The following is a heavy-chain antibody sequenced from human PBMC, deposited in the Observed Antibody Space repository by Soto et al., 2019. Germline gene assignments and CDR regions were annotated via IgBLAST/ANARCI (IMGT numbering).Heavy chain of an antibody. CDR3: ARWPNWGGYNERYFDL. D-gene: IGHD3-3*01. CDR1: GFTFSSYG. V-gene: IGHV3-33*01. Sequence: QVQLVESGGGVVQPGRSLRLSCAASGFTFSSYGMHGVRQAPGKGLEWVAVIWYDGSNKYYADSVKGRFTISRDNSKNTLYLQMNRLRAEDTAVYYCARWPNWGGYNERYFDLWGRGTLVTVSS. CDR2: IWYDGSNK. J-gene: IGHJ2*01.